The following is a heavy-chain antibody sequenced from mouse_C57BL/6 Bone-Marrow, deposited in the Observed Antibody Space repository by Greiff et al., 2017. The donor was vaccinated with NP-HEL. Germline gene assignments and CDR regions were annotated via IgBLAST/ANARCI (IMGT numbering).Heavy chain of an antibody. D-gene: IGHD1-1*01. V-gene: IGHV1-19*01. CDR3: ARPITTAPYYAMDY. Sequence: VQLQQSGPVLVKPGASVKMSCKASGYTFTDYYMNWVKQSHGKSLEWIGVINPYNGGTSYNQKFKGKATLTVDKSSSTAYMELNSLTSEDSAVYYCARPITTAPYYAMDYWGQGTSVTVSS. CDR2: INPYNGGT. CDR1: GYTFTDYY. J-gene: IGHJ4*01.